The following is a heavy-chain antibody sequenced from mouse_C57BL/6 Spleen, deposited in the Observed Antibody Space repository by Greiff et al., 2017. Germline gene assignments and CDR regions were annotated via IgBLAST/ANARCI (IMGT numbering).Heavy chain of an antibody. CDR2: IYPGDGDT. V-gene: IGHV1-80*01. J-gene: IGHJ4*01. Sequence: LQESGAELVKPGASVKISCKASGYAFSSYWMNWVKQRPGKGLEWIGQIYPGDGDTNYNGKFKGKATLTADKSSSTAYMQLSSLTSEDSAVYFCARSFYGNYYYAMDYWGQGTSVTVSS. CDR1: GYAFSSYW. D-gene: IGHD2-1*01. CDR3: ARSFYGNYYYAMDY.